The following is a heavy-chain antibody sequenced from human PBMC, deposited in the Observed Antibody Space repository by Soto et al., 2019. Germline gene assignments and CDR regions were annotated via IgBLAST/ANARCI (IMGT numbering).Heavy chain of an antibody. CDR2: IPYDGSKK. J-gene: IGHJ4*02. CDR1: GFTFSSYG. CDR3: AKEEDRGSSVDY. V-gene: IGHV3-30*18. Sequence: QVQLVESGGGVVQPGRSLRLSCAASGFTFSSYGMHWVRQAPGKGLEWVARIPYDGSKKVYADSVKGRFTISRDNSKDTLYLQVNSLRAEDTAVFYCAKEEDRGSSVDYWGQGTLVTVSS. D-gene: IGHD1-26*01.